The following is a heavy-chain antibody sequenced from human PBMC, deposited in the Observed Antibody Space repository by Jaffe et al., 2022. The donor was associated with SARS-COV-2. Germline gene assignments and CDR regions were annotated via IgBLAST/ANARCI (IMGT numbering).Heavy chain of an antibody. Sequence: EVQLVQSGAEVRKPGESLKISCKGSRYSFTSYWIAWVRQMPGKGLEWMGIIYPGDSETRYSPSFQGQVTISADKSISTAYLQWSSLKASDTAMYYCARLGGYGSGGYNWFDPWGQGTLVTVSS. CDR3: ARLGGYGSGGYNWFDP. J-gene: IGHJ5*02. V-gene: IGHV5-51*01. CDR1: RYSFTSYW. CDR2: IYPGDSET. D-gene: IGHD3-10*01.